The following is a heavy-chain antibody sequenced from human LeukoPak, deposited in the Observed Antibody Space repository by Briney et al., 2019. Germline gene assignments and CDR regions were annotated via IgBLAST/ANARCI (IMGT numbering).Heavy chain of an antibody. CDR2: ISGSGGST. CDR3: ARDLPYCSSTSCYRAEAFDI. D-gene: IGHD2-2*01. V-gene: IGHV3-23*01. CDR1: GFTFSSYA. J-gene: IGHJ3*02. Sequence: GGSLRLSCAASGFTFSSYAMRWVRQAPGKGLEWVSAISGSGGSTYYADSVKGRFTISRDNPKNTLYLQMNSLRAEDTAVYYCARDLPYCSSTSCYRAEAFDIWGQGTMVTVSS.